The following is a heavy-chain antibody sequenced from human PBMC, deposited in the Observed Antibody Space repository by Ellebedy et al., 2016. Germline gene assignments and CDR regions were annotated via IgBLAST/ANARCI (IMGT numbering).Heavy chain of an antibody. V-gene: IGHV1-18*01. D-gene: IGHD3-22*01. CDR1: GYTFTSYG. J-gene: IGHJ5*02. CDR2: ISAYNGNT. CDR3: ARCKYYYDSSGLLPWFDP. Sequence: ASVKVSCKASGYTFTSYGISWVRQAPGQGLEWMGWISAYNGNTNYAQKLQGRVTMTTDTSTRTAYMELRSLRSDDPAVYYCARCKYYYDSSGLLPWFDPWGQGTLVTVSS.